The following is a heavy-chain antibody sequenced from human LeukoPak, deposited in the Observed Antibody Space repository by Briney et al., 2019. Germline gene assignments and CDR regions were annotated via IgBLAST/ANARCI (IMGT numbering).Heavy chain of an antibody. Sequence: PGGSLRLSCAASRFTFSSYAMSWVRQAPGKGLEWVSAISGSGGSTYYADSVKGRFTISRDNSKNTLYLQMNSLRAEDTAVYYCAKWDYYDSSGYYWGQGTLVTVSS. D-gene: IGHD3-22*01. CDR2: ISGSGGST. CDR1: RFTFSSYA. CDR3: AKWDYYDSSGYY. V-gene: IGHV3-23*01. J-gene: IGHJ4*02.